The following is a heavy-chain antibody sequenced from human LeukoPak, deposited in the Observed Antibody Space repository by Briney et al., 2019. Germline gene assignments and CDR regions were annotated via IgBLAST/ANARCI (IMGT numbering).Heavy chain of an antibody. J-gene: IGHJ4*02. CDR1: GFSVNDNY. CDR2: MFPDGRT. V-gene: IGHV3-53*01. D-gene: IGHD4-17*01. Sequence: GGSLRLSCAVSGFSVNDNYMSWVRQAPGKGLQWVSVMFPDGRTYYADSVKGRFTISRDLARNTLLLQMHSLRADDTTVHYCARTNPVYGDYDYWGQGTLATVSS. CDR3: ARTNPVYGDYDY.